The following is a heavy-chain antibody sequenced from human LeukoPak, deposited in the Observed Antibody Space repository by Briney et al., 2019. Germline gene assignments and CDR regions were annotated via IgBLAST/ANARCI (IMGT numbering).Heavy chain of an antibody. V-gene: IGHV3-7*01. CDR1: GFTFSTYW. CDR2: IKQDGREK. CDR3: ARHFGTYYPN. J-gene: IGHJ4*02. D-gene: IGHD3/OR15-3a*01. Sequence: GGSLRLSCAASGFTFSTYWMSWVRQAPGKGLEWVANIKQDGREKYCVDSVKGRFTISRDTAKNSLDLQMNSLRVEDTAVYYCARHFGTYYPNWGQGTLVTVSS.